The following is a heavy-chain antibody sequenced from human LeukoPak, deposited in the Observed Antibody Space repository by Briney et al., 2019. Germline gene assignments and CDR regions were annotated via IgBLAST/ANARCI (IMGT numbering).Heavy chain of an antibody. CDR2: MNPNSGNT. J-gene: IGHJ4*02. D-gene: IGHD3-22*01. Sequence: ASVKVSCKASGYTFTSYDINWVRQATGQGLEWMGWMNPNSGNTGYAQKFQGRVTMTTDTSTSTAYMELRSLTPDDTAVYYCARNYYDSSGHSTKFGYWGQGTLVTVSS. V-gene: IGHV1-8*01. CDR3: ARNYYDSSGHSTKFGY. CDR1: GYTFTSYD.